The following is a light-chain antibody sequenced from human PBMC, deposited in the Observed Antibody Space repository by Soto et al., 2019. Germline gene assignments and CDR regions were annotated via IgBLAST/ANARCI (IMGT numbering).Light chain of an antibody. CDR2: DDG. V-gene: IGLV3-21*02. CDR1: NIESKS. CDR3: QVWDISSDQYL. Sequence: SYEVTQPPSVSVAPGQTARITCGGNNIESKSVHWYQQRPGQAPVLVLYDDGNRPSGIPERLSGSNSGSTATLTISSVEASDEADYFCQVWDISSDQYLFGPGTKVTVL. J-gene: IGLJ1*01.